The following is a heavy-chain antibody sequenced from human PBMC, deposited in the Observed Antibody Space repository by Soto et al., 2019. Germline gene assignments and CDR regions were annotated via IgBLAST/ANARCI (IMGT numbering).Heavy chain of an antibody. CDR2: IIPIFGTA. V-gene: IGHV1-69*13. D-gene: IGHD3-3*01. CDR3: ANKYYGFYGMDV. Sequence: SVKVSCKASGGTFSSYAISWVRQAPGQGLEWMGGIIPIFGTANYAQKFQGRVTITADESTSTAYMELSSLRSEDTAVYYCANKYYGFYGMDVWGQGTRVTVSS. CDR1: GGTFSSYA. J-gene: IGHJ6*02.